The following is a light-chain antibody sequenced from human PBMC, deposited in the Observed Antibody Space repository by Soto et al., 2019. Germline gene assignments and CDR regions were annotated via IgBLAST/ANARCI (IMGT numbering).Light chain of an antibody. CDR2: DVT. V-gene: IGLV2-14*01. J-gene: IGLJ1*01. CDR3: SSYTSSSLDV. CDR1: SSDVGGYSS. Sequence: QSVLTQPASVSGSPGQSITISCTATSSDVGGYSSVSWYQQHPGKAPKLMIYDVTNRPSGVSNRFSGSKSGNTASLTISGLQAEDEADYYCSSYTSSSLDVFGTGTKVTVL.